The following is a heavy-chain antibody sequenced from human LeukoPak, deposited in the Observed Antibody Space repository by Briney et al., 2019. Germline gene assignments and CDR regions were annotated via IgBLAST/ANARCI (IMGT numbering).Heavy chain of an antibody. V-gene: IGHV3-23*01. J-gene: IGHJ4*02. Sequence: GGSLRLSCAASGFTFSSYALSWVRQAPGKGLEGVSAISGSGGSTYYADSVKGRFTISRDNSKHTLYLQMNSLRAEDTAVYYCAKDIVVVPAAVFDYWGQGTLVTVAS. CDR2: ISGSGGST. CDR1: GFTFSSYA. CDR3: AKDIVVVPAAVFDY. D-gene: IGHD2-2*01.